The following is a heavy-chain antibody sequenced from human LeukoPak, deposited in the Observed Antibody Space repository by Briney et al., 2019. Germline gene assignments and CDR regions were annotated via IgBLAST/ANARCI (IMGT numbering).Heavy chain of an antibody. V-gene: IGHV1-2*02. CDR1: GYTFTGSY. CDR2: INPNSGST. Sequence: ASVKVSCKTSGYTFTGSYVHWVRRAPGQGLEWMGYINPNSGSTNYAQSFRGRVTMTRDTSITTAYLVLSGLTSDDTALYFCTREPVYSGGWGALDYWGQGTLVTVSS. CDR3: TREPVYSGGWGALDY. J-gene: IGHJ4*02. D-gene: IGHD6-19*01.